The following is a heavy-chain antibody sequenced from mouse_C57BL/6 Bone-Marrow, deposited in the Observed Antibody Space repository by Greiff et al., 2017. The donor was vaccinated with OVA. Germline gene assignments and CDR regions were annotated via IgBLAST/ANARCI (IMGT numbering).Heavy chain of an antibody. CDR2: IDPNSGGT. CDR3: ARSYYGSSFFDY. D-gene: IGHD1-1*01. Sequence: QVHVKQPGAELVKPGASVQLSCKASGYTFTSYWMHWVKQRPGRGLEWIGRIDPNSGGTKYNEKFKSKATLTVDKPSSTAYMQLSSLTSEDSAVYYCARSYYGSSFFDYWGQGTTLTVSS. V-gene: IGHV1-72*01. CDR1: GYTFTSYW. J-gene: IGHJ2*01.